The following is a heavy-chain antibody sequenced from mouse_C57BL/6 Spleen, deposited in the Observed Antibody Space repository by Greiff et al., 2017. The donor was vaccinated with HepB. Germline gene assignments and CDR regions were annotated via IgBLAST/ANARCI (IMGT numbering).Heavy chain of an antibody. CDR2: IYPGSGNT. J-gene: IGHJ2*01. D-gene: IGHD1-1*01. V-gene: IGHV1-76*01. Sequence: QVQLQQSGAELVRPGASVKLSCKASGYTFTDYYINWVKQRPGQGLEWIARIYPGSGNTYYNEKFKGKATLTAEKSSSTAYMQLSSLTSEDSAVYFCARRDYYGSLYSFDYWGQGTTLTVSS. CDR1: GYTFTDYY. CDR3: ARRDYYGSLYSFDY.